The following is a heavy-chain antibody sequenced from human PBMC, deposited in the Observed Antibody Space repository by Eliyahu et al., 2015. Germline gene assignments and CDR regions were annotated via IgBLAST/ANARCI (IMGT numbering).Heavy chain of an antibody. Sequence: QLQLQESGPGLVKPSETLSLTCTVSGGSXXSXSSXWGWIRQPPGKGXEWIGSIYYSGSTYYNPSLKSRVTISVDTSKNQFSLKLSSVTAADTAVYYCARRTVVTSNATGSYXYFDLWGRGTLVTVSS. CDR3: ARRTVVTSNATGSYXYFDL. V-gene: IGHV4-39*01. D-gene: IGHD4-23*01. J-gene: IGHJ2*01. CDR2: IYYSGST. CDR1: GGSXXSXSSX.